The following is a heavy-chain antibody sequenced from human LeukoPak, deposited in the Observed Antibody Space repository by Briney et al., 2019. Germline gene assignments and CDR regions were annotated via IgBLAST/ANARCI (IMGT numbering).Heavy chain of an antibody. D-gene: IGHD1-26*01. CDR3: ARDGGIPFDY. V-gene: IGHV4-38-2*02. J-gene: IGHJ4*02. Sequence: SETLSLTCTVSGYSISSGYLWGWIRQPPGKGLEWIGSIDGSGSSYYNPSLKSRVTISVDTSKNQFSLKLSSVTAADTAVYYCARDGGIPFDYWGQGTLVTVSS. CDR2: IDGSGSS. CDR1: GYSISSGYL.